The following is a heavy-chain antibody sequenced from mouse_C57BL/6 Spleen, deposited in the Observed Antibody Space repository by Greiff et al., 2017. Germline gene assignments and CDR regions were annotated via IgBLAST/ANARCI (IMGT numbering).Heavy chain of an antibody. D-gene: IGHD1-1*01. CDR1: GYTFTSYW. Sequence: VQLQQPGAELVMPGASVKLSCKASGYTFTSYWMHWVKQRPGQGLEWIGEIDPSDSYTNYNQKFKGKSTLTVDKSSSTAYMQLSSLTSEDSAVYYCARRDYYGSSYESFDYWGQGTTLTVSS. CDR3: ARRDYYGSSYESFDY. CDR2: IDPSDSYT. V-gene: IGHV1-69*01. J-gene: IGHJ2*01.